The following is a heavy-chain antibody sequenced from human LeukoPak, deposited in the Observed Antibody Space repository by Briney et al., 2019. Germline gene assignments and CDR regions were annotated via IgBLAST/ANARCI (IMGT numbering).Heavy chain of an antibody. CDR1: GGSISSYY. CDR2: IYYSGST. D-gene: IGHD6-6*01. CDR3: ARGLSSSSSPPFDP. J-gene: IGHJ5*02. Sequence: PSETLSLTCTVSGGSISSYYWSWIRQPPGKGLEWIGYIYYSGSTNYNPSLKSRATISVDTSKNQFSLKLSSVTAADTAVYYCARGLSSSSSPPFDPWGQGTLVTVSS. V-gene: IGHV4-59*01.